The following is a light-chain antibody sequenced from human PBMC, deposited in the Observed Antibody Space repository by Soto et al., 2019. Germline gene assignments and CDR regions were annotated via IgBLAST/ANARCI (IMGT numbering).Light chain of an antibody. CDR3: SSYAGSNNYV. J-gene: IGLJ1*01. CDR1: SSDVGGYNY. Sequence: QSALTQPPSASGSPGQSVTISCTGTSSDVGGYNYVSWYQQHPGKAPKLMIYEVSKRPSGVPDRFSGSKSGNTASPIVSGLQAEDEADYYCSSYAGSNNYVFGTGTKVTVL. V-gene: IGLV2-8*01. CDR2: EVS.